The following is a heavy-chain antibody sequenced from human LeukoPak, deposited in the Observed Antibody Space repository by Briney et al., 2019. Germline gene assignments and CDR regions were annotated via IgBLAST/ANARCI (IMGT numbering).Heavy chain of an antibody. V-gene: IGHV1-69*05. J-gene: IGHJ4*02. CDR2: IIPIFGTA. D-gene: IGHD5-12*01. CDR3: ARGATITDVDY. CDR1: GGTFSSYA. Sequence: ASVKVSCKASGGTFSSYAISWVRQAPGQGLEWMGGIIPIFGTANYAQKLQGRATMTTDTSTSTAYMELRSLRSDDTAVYYCARGATITDVDYWGQGTLVTVSS.